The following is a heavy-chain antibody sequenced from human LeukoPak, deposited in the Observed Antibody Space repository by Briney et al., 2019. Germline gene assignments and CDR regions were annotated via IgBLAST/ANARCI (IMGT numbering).Heavy chain of an antibody. D-gene: IGHD6-13*01. CDR2: LNPSDNGV. Sequence: ASVKVSCKASGYTFTSYGISWVRQAPGRGLEWMGWLNPSDNGVNYAQKFQGRVAMTRDTSISTAYVEVTRLTSDDTAVYYCTTNAAALDYWGQGTLVTVSS. V-gene: IGHV1-2*02. CDR3: TTNAAALDY. CDR1: GYTFTSYG. J-gene: IGHJ4*02.